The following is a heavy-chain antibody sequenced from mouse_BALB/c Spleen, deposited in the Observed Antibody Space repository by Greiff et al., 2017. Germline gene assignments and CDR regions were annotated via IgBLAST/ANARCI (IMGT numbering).Heavy chain of an antibody. J-gene: IGHJ2*01. V-gene: IGHV5-9*03. CDR3: ARWANDYDY. CDR1: GYTFTSYT. CDR2: ISSGGGNT. D-gene: IGHD2-4*01. Sequence: DVMLVESGGGLVKPGGSLKLSCEASGYTFTSYTMSWVRQTPEKRLEWVATISSGGGNTYYPDSVKGRLTISRDNANINLYLQMSRLRSEDTALYDCARWANDYDYWGQGTTLTVSS.